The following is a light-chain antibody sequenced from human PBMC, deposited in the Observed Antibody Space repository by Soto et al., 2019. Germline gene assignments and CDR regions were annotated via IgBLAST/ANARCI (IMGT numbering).Light chain of an antibody. Sequence: EIVLTQSPGTLSLSPGERATLSCRASQGVSSSYLAWYQQKPGQPPRLLIYGATSRATGIPDRFSGSGSGTDFTLNITRLEPEDFAVYYCQHYRTSFGGGTKVEIK. V-gene: IGKV3-20*01. CDR1: QGVSSSY. CDR3: QHYRTS. J-gene: IGKJ4*01. CDR2: GAT.